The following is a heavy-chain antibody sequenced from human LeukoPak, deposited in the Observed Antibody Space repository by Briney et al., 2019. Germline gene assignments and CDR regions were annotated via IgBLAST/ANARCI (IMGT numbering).Heavy chain of an antibody. V-gene: IGHV1-46*01. Sequence: ASVKVSCKASGYTFTCYYMHWVRQAPGQGLEWMGIINPSGGSTSYAQKFQGRVTMTRDMSTSTVYMELSSLRSEDTAVYYCARDTFGNPRSSSSGVYYYYMDVWGKGTTVTVSS. D-gene: IGHD6-6*01. J-gene: IGHJ6*03. CDR3: ARDTFGNPRSSSSGVYYYYMDV. CDR2: INPSGGST. CDR1: GYTFTCYY.